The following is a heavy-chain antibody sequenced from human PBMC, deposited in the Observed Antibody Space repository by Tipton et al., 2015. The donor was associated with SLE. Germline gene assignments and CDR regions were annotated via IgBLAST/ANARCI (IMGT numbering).Heavy chain of an antibody. J-gene: IGHJ4*02. V-gene: IGHV3-23*03. CDR1: GFTFSSYA. CDR3: SKAYISSGSY. CDR2: IIYSGGST. Sequence: SLRLSCAASGFTFSSYAMSWVRQAPGKGLEWVSIIYSGGSTYYADSVKGRFTISRDNSKNTLFLQMNSLRAEDTALYYCSKAYISSGSYWGQGTLVTVSS. D-gene: IGHD6-13*01.